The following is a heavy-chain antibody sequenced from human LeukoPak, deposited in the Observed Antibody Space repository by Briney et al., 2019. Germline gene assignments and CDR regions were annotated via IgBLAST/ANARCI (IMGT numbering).Heavy chain of an antibody. D-gene: IGHD3-9*01. CDR1: GGTFSSYA. Sequence: SVRVSCKASGGTFSSYAISWVRQAPGQGLEWMGGIIPIFGTANYAQKFQGRVTITADKSTSTANMELSSLRSEDTAVYYCARATYYDILTGYLYYYYGMDVWGKGTTVTVSS. J-gene: IGHJ6*04. CDR3: ARATYYDILTGYLYYYYGMDV. CDR2: IIPIFGTA. V-gene: IGHV1-69*06.